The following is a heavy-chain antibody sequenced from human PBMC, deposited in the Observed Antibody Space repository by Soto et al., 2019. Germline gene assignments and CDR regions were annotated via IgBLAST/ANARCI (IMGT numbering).Heavy chain of an antibody. CDR2: INPSGGST. CDR3: ARVRKGIAVAKKPAPPHQYGMDV. CDR1: GYTFTSYY. Sequence: GASVKVSCKASGYTFTSYYMHWVRQAPGQGLEWMGIINPSGGSTSYAQKFQGRVTVTRDTSTSTVYMELSSLRSEDTAVYYCARVRKGIAVAKKPAPPHQYGMDVWGQGTTVTVSS. V-gene: IGHV1-46*01. D-gene: IGHD6-19*01. J-gene: IGHJ6*02.